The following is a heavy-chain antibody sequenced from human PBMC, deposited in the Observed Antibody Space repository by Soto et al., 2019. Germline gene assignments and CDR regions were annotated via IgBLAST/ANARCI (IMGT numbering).Heavy chain of an antibody. CDR3: ATGGVSSTSPWDY. CDR2: INPSGGST. V-gene: IGHV1-46*03. D-gene: IGHD2-2*01. Sequence: ASVQVSCQASGYTFTSYYMHWVRQDPGQGLEWMGIINPSGGSTSYAQKFQGRVTMTRDTSTSTVYMELSSLRSEDTAVYYCATGGVSSTSPWDYWGQGTLVTVSS. J-gene: IGHJ4*02. CDR1: GYTFTSYY.